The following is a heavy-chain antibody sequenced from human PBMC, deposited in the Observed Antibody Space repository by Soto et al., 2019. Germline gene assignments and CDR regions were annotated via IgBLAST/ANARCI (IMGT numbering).Heavy chain of an antibody. CDR1: GFTFSSYA. CDR2: ISGSGGST. J-gene: IGHJ4*02. CDR3: AKGSSVVDIVATTH. Sequence: EVQLLESGGGLVQPGGSLRLSCAASGFTFSSYAMSWVSQAPGKGLEWVSAISGSGGSTYYADSVKGRFTISRDNSKNTLYLQMNSLRAEDTAVYYCAKGSSVVDIVATTHWGQGTLVTVSS. D-gene: IGHD5-12*01. V-gene: IGHV3-23*01.